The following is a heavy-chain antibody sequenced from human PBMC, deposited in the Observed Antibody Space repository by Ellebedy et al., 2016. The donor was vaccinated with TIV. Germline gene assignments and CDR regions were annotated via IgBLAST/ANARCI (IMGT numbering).Heavy chain of an antibody. D-gene: IGHD3-10*01. CDR1: GFTFSSYA. CDR2: ISGSGGST. Sequence: GGSLRLSCAASGFTFSSYAMSWVRQAPGKGLEWVSAISGSGGSTYYADSVKGRFTISRDNSKNTLYLQMNSLRAEDTAVYYCAKEEFVWFGTGADAFDIWGQGTMVTVSS. V-gene: IGHV3-23*01. CDR3: AKEEFVWFGTGADAFDI. J-gene: IGHJ3*02.